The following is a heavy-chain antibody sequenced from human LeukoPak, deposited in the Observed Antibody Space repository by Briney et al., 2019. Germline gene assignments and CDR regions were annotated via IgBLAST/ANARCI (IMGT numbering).Heavy chain of an antibody. J-gene: IGHJ4*02. CDR1: GGSFSGYY. CDR3: ARETKGLYKMVRRMGSGSSTSYYFDY. D-gene: IGHD3-10*01. Sequence: PSETLSLTCAVYGGSFSGYYWSWIRQPPGKGLEWIGEINHSGSTNYNPSLKSRVTISVDTSKNQFSLKLSSVTAADTAVYYCARETKGLYKMVRRMGSGSSTSYYFDYWGQGTLVTVSS. CDR2: INHSGST. V-gene: IGHV4-34*01.